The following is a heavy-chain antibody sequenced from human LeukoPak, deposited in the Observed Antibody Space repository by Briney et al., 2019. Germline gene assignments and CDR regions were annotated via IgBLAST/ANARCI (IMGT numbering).Heavy chain of an antibody. Sequence: ASVKVSCKASGYTFTSYGISWVRQAPGQGLEWMGWISAYNGNTNYAQKLQGRVTMSTDTSTSTGYMELRSLRSDDTAVYYCARSMVRGVWGAFDIWGQGTMVTVSS. V-gene: IGHV1-18*01. CDR3: ARSMVRGVWGAFDI. CDR2: ISAYNGNT. CDR1: GYTFTSYG. D-gene: IGHD3-10*01. J-gene: IGHJ3*02.